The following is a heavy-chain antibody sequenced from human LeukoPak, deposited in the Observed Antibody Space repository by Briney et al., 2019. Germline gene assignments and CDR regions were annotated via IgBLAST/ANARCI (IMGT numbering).Heavy chain of an antibody. D-gene: IGHD5-18*01. CDR1: GFTFSSYA. J-gene: IGHJ5*02. CDR2: ISYDGSNK. Sequence: GGSLRLSCAASGFTFSSYAMHWVRQAPGKGLEWVAVISYDGSNKYYADSVKGRFTISRDNSKNTLYLQMNSLRAEDTAVYYCASVPGYSYGYWFDPWGQGTLVTVSS. V-gene: IGHV3-30-3*01. CDR3: ASVPGYSYGYWFDP.